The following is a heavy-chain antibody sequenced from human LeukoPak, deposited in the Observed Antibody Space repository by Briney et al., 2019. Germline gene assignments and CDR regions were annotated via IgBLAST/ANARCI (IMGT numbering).Heavy chain of an antibody. D-gene: IGHD2-2*01. Sequence: PSETLSLTCTVSGGTISSSSHYWGWVRPPPGKGLEWIGSIYYSGTTYYNPSLKTRLTISEYTPRNQFSLKLSSLTAADTAVYYCTRRIVWGYCSSTSCLARFDLWGHGNLVTVSS. CDR2: IYYSGTT. V-gene: IGHV4-39*01. CDR3: TRRIVWGYCSSTSCLARFDL. CDR1: GGTISSSSHY. J-gene: IGHJ5*02.